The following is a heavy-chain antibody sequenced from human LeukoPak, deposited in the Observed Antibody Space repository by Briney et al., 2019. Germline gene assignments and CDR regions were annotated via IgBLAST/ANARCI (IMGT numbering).Heavy chain of an antibody. CDR3: ARAEARDGYNRVYFDY. CDR2: INPSGGST. Sequence: ASVKVSCKASGYTFTSYYMHWVRQAPGQGLEWMGIINPSGGSTSYAQKFQGRVTMTRDTSTSTVYMELSSLRSEDTAVYYCARAEARDGYNRVYFDYWGQGTLVTVSS. J-gene: IGHJ4*02. D-gene: IGHD5-24*01. V-gene: IGHV1-46*01. CDR1: GYTFTSYY.